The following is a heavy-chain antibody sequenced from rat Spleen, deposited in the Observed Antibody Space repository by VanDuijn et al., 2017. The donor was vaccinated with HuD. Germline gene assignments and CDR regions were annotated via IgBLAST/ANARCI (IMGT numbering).Heavy chain of an antibody. D-gene: IGHD1-11*01. CDR2: ISYDGGNT. CDR3: AKGATEGMGDY. J-gene: IGHJ2*01. Sequence: EVQLVESGGGLVQPGRSMKLSCAASGFTFSSFAMAWVRQAPTKGLEWVASISYDGGNTYYRDSVKGRFTISRDNAKSSLYLQMDSLRSEDTSTYYCAKGATEGMGDYWGQGVMVTVSS. V-gene: IGHV5-25*01. CDR1: GFTFSSFA.